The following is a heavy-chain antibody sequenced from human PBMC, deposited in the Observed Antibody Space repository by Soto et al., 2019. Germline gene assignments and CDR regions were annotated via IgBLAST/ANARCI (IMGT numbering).Heavy chain of an antibody. CDR1: GYTFTTYG. J-gene: IGHJ6*02. CDR2: ISAYNGNT. CDR3: ARALPRISAAGTRNYYYYYGMDV. D-gene: IGHD6-13*01. V-gene: IGHV1-18*04. Sequence: ASVKVSCKASGYTFTTYGISWVRQAPGQGLEWMGWISAYNGNTNYAQKVQGRVTMTTDTSTSTAYMELRSLRSDDTTVYYCARALPRISAAGTRNYYYYYGMDVWGQGTTVT.